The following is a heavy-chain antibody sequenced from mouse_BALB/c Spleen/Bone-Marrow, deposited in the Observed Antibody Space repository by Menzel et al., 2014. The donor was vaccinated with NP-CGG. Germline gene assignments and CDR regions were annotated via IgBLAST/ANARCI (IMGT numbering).Heavy chain of an antibody. J-gene: IGHJ4*01. V-gene: IGHV1-61*01. CDR1: GYSFITYW. Sequence: QVQLQQSGAELVRPGASVKLSCKASGYSFITYWMNWLKQRPGEGLEWIGMIHPSDSETRLNQKFNDKATLTVDESSSIVYMQLSSPTSEDSAVYYCARGHYSMDYWGQGTSVIVSS. CDR2: IHPSDSET. CDR3: ARGHYSMDY.